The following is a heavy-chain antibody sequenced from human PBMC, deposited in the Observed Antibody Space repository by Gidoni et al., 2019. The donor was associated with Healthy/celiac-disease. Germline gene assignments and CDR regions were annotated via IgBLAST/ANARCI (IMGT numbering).Heavy chain of an antibody. Sequence: QVQLQESGPGLVKPSPTLSLTCTVSGGSISSGGYYWSWIRQHPGKGLEWIGYISSSGSTYYNPALKSRVNISRDTSKNQFSLKLSSVTAADTAVYYCARMRRSSGYYFDYWGQGTLVTVSS. D-gene: IGHD3-22*01. V-gene: IGHV4-31*03. CDR3: ARMRRSSGYYFDY. J-gene: IGHJ4*02. CDR2: ISSSGST. CDR1: GGSISSGGYY.